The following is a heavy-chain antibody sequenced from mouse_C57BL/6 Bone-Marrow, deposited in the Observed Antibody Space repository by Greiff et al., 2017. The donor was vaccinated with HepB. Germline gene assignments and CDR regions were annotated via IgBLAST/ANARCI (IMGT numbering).Heavy chain of an antibody. V-gene: IGHV1-55*01. CDR3: ARGYSLYYYGSSYFYYAMDY. CDR2: IYPGSGST. Sequence: VQVVESGAELVKPGASVKMSCKASGYTFTSYWITWVKQRPGQGLEWIGDIYPGSGSTNYNEKFKSKATLTVDTSSSTAYMQLSSLTSEDSAVYYCARGYSLYYYGSSYFYYAMDYWGQGTSVTVAS. J-gene: IGHJ4*01. D-gene: IGHD1-1*01. CDR1: GYTFTSYW.